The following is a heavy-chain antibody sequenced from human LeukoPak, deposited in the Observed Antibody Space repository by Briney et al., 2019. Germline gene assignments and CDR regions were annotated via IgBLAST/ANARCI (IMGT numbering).Heavy chain of an antibody. D-gene: IGHD2-2*01. CDR3: VRDRTKYCSSTSCPLDY. Sequence: ASVKVSCKASGYTFTGYYMHWVRQAPGQGLEWMGWINPYSGGTNYAQKFQGRVTMTRDTSISTTYMELSRLRSDDTAVYYCVRDRTKYCSSTSCPLDYWGQGTLVTVSS. CDR2: INPYSGGT. V-gene: IGHV1-2*02. J-gene: IGHJ4*02. CDR1: GYTFTGYY.